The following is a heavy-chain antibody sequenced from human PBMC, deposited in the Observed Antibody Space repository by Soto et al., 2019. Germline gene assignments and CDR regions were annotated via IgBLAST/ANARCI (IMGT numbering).Heavy chain of an antibody. CDR2: INHRGST. D-gene: IGHD5-12*01. CDR3: ARTDIVTTNWFDP. Sequence: QVHLQQWGAGLLKPSETLSLTCAVYGESFIGYYWTWIRQPPGKGLECIGEINHRGSTNYNPSLKSRVTISIDTSKNQFSLKLTSVTAADTSVYYCARTDIVTTNWFDPWGQGTLVTVSS. V-gene: IGHV4-34*02. CDR1: GESFIGYY. J-gene: IGHJ5*02.